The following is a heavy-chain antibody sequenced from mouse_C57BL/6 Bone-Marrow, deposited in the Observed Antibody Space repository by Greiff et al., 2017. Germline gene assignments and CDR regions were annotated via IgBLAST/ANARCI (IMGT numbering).Heavy chain of an antibody. V-gene: IGHV1-69*01. J-gene: IGHJ2*01. Sequence: VQLQQSGAELVMPGASVKLSCKASGYTFTSYWMHWVKQRPGQGLEWIGEIDPSDSYTNYNQKFKGKSTLAVAKSSSTAYMQLSSLRSEDAAVYDCAREGYDGYYFYGDYWGQGTTRTGSA. CDR1: GYTFTSYW. D-gene: IGHD2-3*01. CDR3: AREGYDGYYFYGDY. CDR2: IDPSDSYT.